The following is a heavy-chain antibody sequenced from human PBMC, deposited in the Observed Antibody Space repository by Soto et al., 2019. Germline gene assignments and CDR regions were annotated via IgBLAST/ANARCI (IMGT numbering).Heavy chain of an antibody. CDR3: AKDMYYYDSSGYYYYGMAV. CDR2: ISWNSGSI. D-gene: IGHD3-22*01. CDR1: GFTFDDYA. J-gene: IGHJ6*02. Sequence: GWSLRLSCAASGFTFDDYAMHWVRQAPGKGLEWVSCISWNSGSIGYADSVKGRFTISRDNAKNSLYLQMNSLRAEDTALYYCAKDMYYYDSSGYYYYGMAVWGQGTDFSVSS. V-gene: IGHV3-9*01.